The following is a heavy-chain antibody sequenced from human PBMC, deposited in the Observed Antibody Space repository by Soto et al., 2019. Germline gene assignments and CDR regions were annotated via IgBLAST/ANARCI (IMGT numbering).Heavy chain of an antibody. CDR3: ARLWGSYDILTGYFPPYFDY. CDR2: IYYSGST. D-gene: IGHD3-9*01. CDR1: GGSISSGGYY. J-gene: IGHJ4*02. Sequence: SETLSLTCTVSGGSISSGGYYWSWIRQHPGKGLEWIGYIYYSGSTYYNPSLKSRVTISVDTSKNQFSLKLSSVTAADTAVYYCARLWGSYDILTGYFPPYFDYWGQGTLVTVSS. V-gene: IGHV4-31*03.